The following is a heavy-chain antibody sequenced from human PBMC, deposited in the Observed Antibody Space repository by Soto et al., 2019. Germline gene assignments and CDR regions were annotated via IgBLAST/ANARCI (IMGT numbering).Heavy chain of an antibody. CDR3: ASDQLGQFTFDY. D-gene: IGHD1-1*01. V-gene: IGHV3-30-3*01. CDR2: ISYDGSNK. CDR1: GFTFSSYA. J-gene: IGHJ4*02. Sequence: QVQLVESGGGVVQPGRSLRLSCAASGFTFSSYAMHWVRQAPGKGLEWVAVISYDGSNKYYADSVKGRFTISRDNYKNTLNLQMNSLRAEDTAVYYCASDQLGQFTFDYWGQGTLVTVSS.